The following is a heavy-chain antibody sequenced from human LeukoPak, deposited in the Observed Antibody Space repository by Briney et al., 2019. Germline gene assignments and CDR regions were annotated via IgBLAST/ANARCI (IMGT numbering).Heavy chain of an antibody. CDR1: GFTFSSYS. CDR3: ARVRSSPLLLPRGYYYYMDV. D-gene: IGHD3-22*01. Sequence: PGGSLRLSCAASGFTFSSYSMNWVRQAPGKGLEWVSSISSSSSYIYYADSVKGRFTISRDNAKNSLYLQMNSLRAEDTAVYYCARVRSSPLLLPRGYYYYMDVWGKGTTVTISS. CDR2: ISSSSSYI. J-gene: IGHJ6*03. V-gene: IGHV3-21*01.